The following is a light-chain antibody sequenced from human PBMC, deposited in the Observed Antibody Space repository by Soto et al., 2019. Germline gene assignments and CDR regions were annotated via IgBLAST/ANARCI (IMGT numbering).Light chain of an antibody. Sequence: DIQMTQSPSTLSASAGDRVTISCRAGQSIASWLAWYQQKAGKAPNLLLYDASSLESGVRSRFSGSGSGTEFTLTISSLQPDDYATYYCQQYDTYPYTFGQGTRLEIK. CDR2: DAS. V-gene: IGKV1-5*01. CDR3: QQYDTYPYT. CDR1: QSIASW. J-gene: IGKJ5*01.